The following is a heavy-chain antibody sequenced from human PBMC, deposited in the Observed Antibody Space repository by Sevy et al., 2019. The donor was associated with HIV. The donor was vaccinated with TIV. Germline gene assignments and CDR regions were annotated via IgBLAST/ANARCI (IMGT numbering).Heavy chain of an antibody. V-gene: IGHV4-39*01. CDR3: ARQNIVVVVAATYNWFDP. Sequence: SETLSLTCTVSDGSISSSSYYWGWIRQPPGKGLEWIGSIYYSGSTYYNPSLKSRVTISVDTSKNQFSLKLSSVTAADTAVYYCARQNIVVVVAATYNWFDPGAREPWSPSPQ. J-gene: IGHJ5*02. CDR1: DGSISSSSYY. CDR2: IYYSGST. D-gene: IGHD2-15*01.